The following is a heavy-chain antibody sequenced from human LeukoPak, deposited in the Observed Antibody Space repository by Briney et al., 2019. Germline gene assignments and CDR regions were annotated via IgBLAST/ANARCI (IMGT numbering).Heavy chain of an antibody. CDR2: INTNTGNP. V-gene: IGHV7-4-1*02. CDR3: ARAPSLAYSSSWAHMDV. CDR1: GYTFTSYA. Sequence: AAVKVSCKASGYTFTSYAMNWVRQAPVQGLEWMGWINTNTGNPTYAQGFTGRFVFSLDTSVSTAYLQISSLKAEDTAVYYCARAPSLAYSSSWAHMDVWGKGTTVTVSS. J-gene: IGHJ6*03. D-gene: IGHD6-13*01.